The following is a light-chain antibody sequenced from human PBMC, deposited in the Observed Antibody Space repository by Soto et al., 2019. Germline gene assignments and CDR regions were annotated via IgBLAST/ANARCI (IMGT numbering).Light chain of an antibody. V-gene: IGKV1-39*01. CDR1: QGISSY. Sequence: DIQMTQSPSSLSASVGDRVTITCRASQGISSYLSWYQQKPGKAPKFLIYAASSFQRGVPSRFSGSGSGTDFTLTISSLQPEDFATYYCQQSYSTPITFGQGTRLEMK. CDR3: QQSYSTPIT. CDR2: AAS. J-gene: IGKJ5*01.